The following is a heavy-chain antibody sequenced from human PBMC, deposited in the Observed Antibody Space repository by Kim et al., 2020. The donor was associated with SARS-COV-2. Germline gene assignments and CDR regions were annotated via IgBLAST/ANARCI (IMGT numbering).Heavy chain of an antibody. CDR3: ARAPSGTLTPYYFDY. CDR2: IYPGDSDT. J-gene: IGHJ4*02. CDR1: RFTPIW. D-gene: IGHD3-10*01. V-gene: IGHV5-51*01. Sequence: RFTPIWLGGVRHMPGKGLEWMGIIYPGDSDTKYSPSFQGQVTISADWSISTAYLQWSSLKASDTAIYYCARAPSGTLTPYYFDYWGQGTLAT.